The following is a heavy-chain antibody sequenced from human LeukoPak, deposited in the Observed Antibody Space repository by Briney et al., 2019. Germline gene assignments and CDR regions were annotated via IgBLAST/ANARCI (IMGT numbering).Heavy chain of an antibody. D-gene: IGHD6-19*01. V-gene: IGHV3-74*01. J-gene: IGHJ3*02. CDR2: VNSDGSST. CDR1: EFTFTSYW. Sequence: GGSLRLSCAASEFTFTSYWLHWVRQAPGKGLVWVSRVNSDGSSTTYADSVKGRFTISRDNAKNTLYLQMNSLRAEDTAVYYCAKSRQWLVADAFDIWGQGTMVTVSS. CDR3: AKSRQWLVADAFDI.